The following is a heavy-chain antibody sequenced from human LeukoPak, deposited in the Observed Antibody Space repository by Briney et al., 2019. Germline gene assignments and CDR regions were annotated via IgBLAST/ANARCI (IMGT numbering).Heavy chain of an antibody. V-gene: IGHV1-46*01. CDR1: GYTFTSYY. Sequence: ASVKVSCKASGYTFTSYYIYWVRQAPGQGLEWMGLINPGGGNTNYAQKFQGRVTMTRDMSTSTVYMGLSSLTSEDTAVYYCARGQRPNRVVTSELFDYWGQGTLVTVSS. D-gene: IGHD3-3*01. CDR2: INPGGGNT. J-gene: IGHJ4*02. CDR3: ARGQRPNRVVTSELFDY.